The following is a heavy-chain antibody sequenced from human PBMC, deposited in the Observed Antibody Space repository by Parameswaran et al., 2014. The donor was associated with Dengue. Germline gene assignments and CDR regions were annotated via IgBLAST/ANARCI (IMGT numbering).Heavy chain of an antibody. V-gene: IGHV1-2*02. CDR2: SNPNGAGT. J-gene: IGHJ4*02. Sequence: WVRQAPGQGLEWMGWSNPNGAGTQYAQKFQGRVTMTRDTSISTAYLEPSRLRSDDTAVYYCARTPSSITYCSGISCPPEGALDYWGQGTLVTVSS. CDR3: ARTPSSITYCSGISCPPEGALDY. D-gene: IGHD2-2*01.